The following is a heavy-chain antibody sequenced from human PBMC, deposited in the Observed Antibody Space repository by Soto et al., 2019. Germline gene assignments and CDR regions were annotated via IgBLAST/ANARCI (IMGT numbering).Heavy chain of an antibody. J-gene: IGHJ4*02. CDR2: ISAYNGNT. Sequence: QVQLVQSGAEVKKPGASVKVSCKASGYTFTSYGISWVRQAPGQGLEWMGWISAYNGNTNYAQTLQGRVTMTTDTSTSTAYMELRSLRSDDTAVYYCARDSGDYYDSSGYYHFDYWGQGTLVTVSS. D-gene: IGHD3-22*01. CDR1: GYTFTSYG. CDR3: ARDSGDYYDSSGYYHFDY. V-gene: IGHV1-18*01.